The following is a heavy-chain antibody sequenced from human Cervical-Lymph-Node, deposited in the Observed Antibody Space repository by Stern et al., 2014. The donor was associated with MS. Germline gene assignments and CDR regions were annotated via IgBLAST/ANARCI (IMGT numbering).Heavy chain of an antibody. Sequence: QLVQSGGGVVRPGRSLRLSCATSGFTFSRYAVLWVRQAPGKGLEWVAAISYDGSNKFDGDSVKGRFTISRDNSKNTLFLQMNNLRPEDSGVYHCARDRLDGDYVYYYGLDVWGQGTTVTVSS. CDR3: ARDRLDGDYVYYYGLDV. CDR1: GFTFSRYA. CDR2: ISYDGSNK. J-gene: IGHJ6*02. D-gene: IGHD4-17*01. V-gene: IGHV3-30*04.